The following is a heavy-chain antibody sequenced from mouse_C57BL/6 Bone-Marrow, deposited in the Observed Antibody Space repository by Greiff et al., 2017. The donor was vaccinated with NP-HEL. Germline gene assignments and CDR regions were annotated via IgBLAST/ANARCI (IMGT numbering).Heavy chain of an antibody. D-gene: IGHD2-3*01. CDR1: GYYITNGNHW. J-gene: IGHJ1*03. CDR2: ISSSGST. CDR3: ARDDGYLRWYFDF. Sequence: EVQLQQSGPALVKPSQTVSLTCTVTGYYITNGNHWWNWIRQVSGSKLEWIGYISSSGSTDSNPSLKSRISITRDTSTNQLFLHVNSVTTEDIATYYWARDDGYLRWYFDFWGTGTTVTVSS. V-gene: IGHV3-4*01.